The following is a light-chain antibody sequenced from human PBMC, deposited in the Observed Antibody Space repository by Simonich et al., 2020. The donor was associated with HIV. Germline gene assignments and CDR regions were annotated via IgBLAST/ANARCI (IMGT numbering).Light chain of an antibody. CDR3: AAWDDSLSGPV. V-gene: IGLV1-44*01. CDR1: SSNIRSNT. J-gene: IGLJ3*02. CDR2: SNN. Sequence: QSVLTQPPSASGTPGQRGTISCSGSSSNIRSNTVNWYQQLPGTAPQLLNYSNNQRPSGFPDRFSGSKSDTSASLAISGLRSEDEADYYCAAWDDSLSGPVFGGGTKLTVL.